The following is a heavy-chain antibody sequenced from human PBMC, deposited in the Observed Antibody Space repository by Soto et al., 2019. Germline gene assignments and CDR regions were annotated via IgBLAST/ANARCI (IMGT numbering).Heavy chain of an antibody. V-gene: IGHV4-39*01. CDR3: ARRYSNYESDYFDY. D-gene: IGHD4-4*01. CDR1: GGSISSSSYY. CDR2: IYYSGST. J-gene: IGHJ4*02. Sequence: SGTLSLTCTVSGGSISSSSYYWGWIRQPPGKGLEWIGSIYYSGSTYSNPSLNSQVTIPVDTSKIQFSLKLSSVTAADTAVYYCARRYSNYESDYFDYWGQGTLVTVSS.